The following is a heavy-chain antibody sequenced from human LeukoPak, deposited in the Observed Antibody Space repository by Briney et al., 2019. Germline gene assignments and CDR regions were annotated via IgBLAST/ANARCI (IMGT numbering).Heavy chain of an antibody. Sequence: GGSLRLSCAASGFTFSSYWMNWVRQAPGKGLVWVSRIASDGSSTTYADSVKGRFTISRDNAKNSLYLQMNSLRAEDTAVYYCARDTTVSPSNDAFDIWGQGTMVTVSS. J-gene: IGHJ3*02. D-gene: IGHD4-17*01. V-gene: IGHV3-74*01. CDR1: GFTFSSYW. CDR3: ARDTTVSPSNDAFDI. CDR2: IASDGSST.